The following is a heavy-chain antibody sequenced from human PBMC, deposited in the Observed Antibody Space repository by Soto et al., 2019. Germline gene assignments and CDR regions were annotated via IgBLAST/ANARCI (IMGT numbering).Heavy chain of an antibody. D-gene: IGHD5-12*01. CDR3: ARDWRDGYNYCFDY. V-gene: IGHV3-7*03. J-gene: IGHJ4*02. Sequence: GGSLRLSCAASGFTFSSHWMSWVHQAPGKGLEWVANIKQDGSEKNYVDSVKGRFTISRDNAKNSLYLQMDSLRVEDTAVYYCARDWRDGYNYCFDYWGQGTLVTVSS. CDR2: IKQDGSEK. CDR1: GFTFSSHW.